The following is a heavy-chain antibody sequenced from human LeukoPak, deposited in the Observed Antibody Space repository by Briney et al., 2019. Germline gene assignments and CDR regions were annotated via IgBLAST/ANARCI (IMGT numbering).Heavy chain of an antibody. Sequence: AGGSLRLSCAASGFAFSDSYMTWIRQAPGKGLEWVSYISSSGSTIYYADSVKGRFTISRDNAKNSLYLQMNSLRAEDTAVYYCARLGRNYFDYWGQGTLVTVSS. CDR1: GFAFSDSY. D-gene: IGHD7-27*01. CDR2: ISSSGSTI. CDR3: ARLGRNYFDY. V-gene: IGHV3-11*04. J-gene: IGHJ4*02.